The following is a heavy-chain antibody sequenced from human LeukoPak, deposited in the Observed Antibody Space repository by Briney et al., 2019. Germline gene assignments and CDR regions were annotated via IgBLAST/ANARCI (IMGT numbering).Heavy chain of an antibody. CDR2: IIPIFGTA. CDR3: ARDQGYRYGYGDFDY. Sequence: RASVKVSRKASGGTFRSYAISWVRQAPGQGLEWMGGIIPIFGTANYAQKFQGRVTITADESTSTAYMELSSLRSEDTAVYYCARDQGYRYGYGDFDYWGQGTLVTVSS. D-gene: IGHD5-18*01. J-gene: IGHJ4*02. V-gene: IGHV1-69*01. CDR1: GGTFRSYA.